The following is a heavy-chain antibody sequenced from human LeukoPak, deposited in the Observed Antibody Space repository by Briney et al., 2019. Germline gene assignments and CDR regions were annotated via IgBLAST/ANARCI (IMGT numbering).Heavy chain of an antibody. J-gene: IGHJ4*02. D-gene: IGHD5-12*01. CDR2: ISGSGGNI. CDR3: AKSRSGYALFDY. Sequence: GGSLRLSCAASGFTFSSYYMNWVRQAPGKGLEWVSSISGSGGNIYYADPVKGRFTISRDNSKNTLYLQMKSLRDDDTAVYYCAKSRSGYALFDYWGQGTLVTVSS. CDR1: GFTFSSYY. V-gene: IGHV3-23*01.